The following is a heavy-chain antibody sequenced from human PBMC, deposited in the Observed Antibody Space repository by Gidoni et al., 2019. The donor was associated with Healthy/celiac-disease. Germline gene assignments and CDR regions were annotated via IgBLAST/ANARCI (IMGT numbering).Heavy chain of an antibody. CDR1: GYSFTSYL. V-gene: IGHV5-10-1*03. J-gene: IGHJ4*02. CDR3: ARDTPIDD. CDR2: IDPSDSYT. Sequence: ELHLVHSGAELKKPGASLTISCNGSGYSFTSYLISWVRQMPGKGLEWMGRIDPSDSYTNYSPSFQGHVTISADKSISTAYLQWSSLKASDTAMYYGARDTPIDDWGQGTLVTVSS.